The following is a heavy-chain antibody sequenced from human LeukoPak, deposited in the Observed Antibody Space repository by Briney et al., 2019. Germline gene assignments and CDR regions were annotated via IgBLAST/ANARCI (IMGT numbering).Heavy chain of an antibody. J-gene: IGHJ4*02. CDR3: ARDKNGRVGAT. D-gene: IGHD1-26*01. CDR1: GFTFSYDA. CDR2: SGDISGST. V-gene: IGHV3-23*01. Sequence: GRSLRLSSAASGFTFSYDAMNTVRQAPGNRLGGGSGSGDISGSTYYADSVEGRFTISRDNAENTLYLQMNNLRAEDTAVYYCARDKNGRVGATWGQGTLVIVSS.